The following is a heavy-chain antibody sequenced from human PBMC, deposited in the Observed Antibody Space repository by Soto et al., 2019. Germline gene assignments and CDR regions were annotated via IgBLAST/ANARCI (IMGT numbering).Heavy chain of an antibody. J-gene: IGHJ4*02. V-gene: IGHV3-66*01. Sequence: DVQLVESGGGLVQRGGSLRLACAASGFTVISDYMTWVRQAPGKGLEWVSVIYSGVNTSYADSVKGRFTISRDNAKTTLYLQMNSLSAEDTAVYYCARGRLLISDWGQGAQVIV. D-gene: IGHD1-26*01. CDR3: ARGRLLISD. CDR1: GFTVISDY. CDR2: IYSGVNT.